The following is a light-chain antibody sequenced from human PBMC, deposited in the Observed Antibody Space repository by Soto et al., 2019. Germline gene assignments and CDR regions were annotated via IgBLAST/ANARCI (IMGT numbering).Light chain of an antibody. V-gene: IGKV3-11*01. Sequence: EIVLPQSPATLSLSLGERATPSCRASQSVSSYLAWYQQKPGQAPRLLIYDASNRATGIPARFSGSGSGTDFSLTISSLEPEDFALYYCQQLSNWPLTFGGETQVDIK. CDR2: DAS. J-gene: IGKJ4*01. CDR1: QSVSSY. CDR3: QQLSNWPLT.